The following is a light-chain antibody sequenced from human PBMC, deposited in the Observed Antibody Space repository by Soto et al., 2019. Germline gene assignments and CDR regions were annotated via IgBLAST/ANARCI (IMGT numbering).Light chain of an antibody. V-gene: IGKV1-5*01. CDR3: QQYNSYSAT. CDR2: DAS. J-gene: IGKJ1*01. Sequence: DIHMTQSPSTLSASGGDKVTVTCRASQSVSGWLAWYQQKPGKAPNLLIYDASSLESGVPSRFSCGGSGTEFTLTISSLQPDDFATYYCQQYNSYSATFGQGTKVDI. CDR1: QSVSGW.